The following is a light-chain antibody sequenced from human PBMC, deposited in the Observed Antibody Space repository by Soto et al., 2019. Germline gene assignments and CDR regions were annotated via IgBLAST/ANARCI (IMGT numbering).Light chain of an antibody. Sequence: DIVMTQSPLSLPVTPGESASISCRSARSLLHSTGYNYLDWYVQKPGQSPQLLIYEVSTRVSGVPDRFSGSGSGTDFTLEISRVETDDVGIYYCMQSTQLPPTFGQGTRLEI. CDR2: EVS. CDR3: MQSTQLPPT. CDR1: RSLLHSTGYNY. J-gene: IGKJ5*01. V-gene: IGKV2D-29*02.